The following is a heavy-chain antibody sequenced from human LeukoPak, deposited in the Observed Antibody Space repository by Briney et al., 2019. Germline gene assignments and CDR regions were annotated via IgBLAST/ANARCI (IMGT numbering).Heavy chain of an antibody. CDR2: INHSGST. CDR3: ASLNYGSEKGVDY. Sequence: PSETLSLTCAVYGGSFSGYYWSWIRQPPGKGLEWIGEINHSGSTNYNPSLKSRVTISVDTSKNQFSLKLSSVTAADTAVYYCASLNYGSEKGVDYWGQGTLVTVSS. V-gene: IGHV4-34*01. CDR1: GGSFSGYY. J-gene: IGHJ4*02. D-gene: IGHD3-10*01.